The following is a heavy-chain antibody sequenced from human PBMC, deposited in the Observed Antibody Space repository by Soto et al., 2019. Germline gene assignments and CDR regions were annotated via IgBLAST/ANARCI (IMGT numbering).Heavy chain of an antibody. D-gene: IGHD1-26*01. Sequence: GGSLRLSCAASGFTGSSNYMSWVRQAPGKGLEWVGRIKSKTDGGTTDYAATVKGRFTISRDDSKNTLYLQMNSLKTEDTVVYYGTTDSGALLSPTDFDYWGQGTLVTVSS. V-gene: IGHV3-15*01. CDR3: TTDSGALLSPTDFDY. CDR1: GFTGSSNY. J-gene: IGHJ4*02. CDR2: IKSKTDGGTT.